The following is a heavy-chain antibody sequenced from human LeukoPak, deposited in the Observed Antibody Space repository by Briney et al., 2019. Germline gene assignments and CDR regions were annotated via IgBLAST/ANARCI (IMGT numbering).Heavy chain of an antibody. D-gene: IGHD5-12*01. CDR3: ARAGSHRNSGYDY. V-gene: IGHV3-30*03. CDR1: GFTFSSYG. Sequence: GGSLRLSCAASGFTFSSYGMHWVRQAPGKGLEWVAVISYDGSNKYYADSVKGRFTISRDNSKNTLYLQMDSLRVEDTAVYYCARAGSHRNSGYDYWGQGTLVTVSS. CDR2: ISYDGSNK. J-gene: IGHJ4*02.